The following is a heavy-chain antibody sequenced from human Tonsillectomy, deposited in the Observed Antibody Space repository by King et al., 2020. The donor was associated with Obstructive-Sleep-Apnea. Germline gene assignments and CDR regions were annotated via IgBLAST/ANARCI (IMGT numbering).Heavy chain of an antibody. D-gene: IGHD5-18*01. CDR1: GYTFTGYY. Sequence: QLVQSGAEVKKPGASLKVSCKASGYTFTGYYVHWVRQAPGQGLEWMGWINPGSGGTNCAQKFQGWVTMTRDTSISTAYMELNRLRAEDTAVYYCARDHGYSYGYIDYYFDYWGQGTRVTVPS. V-gene: IGHV1-2*04. J-gene: IGHJ4*02. CDR2: INPGSGGT. CDR3: ARDHGYSYGYIDYYFDY.